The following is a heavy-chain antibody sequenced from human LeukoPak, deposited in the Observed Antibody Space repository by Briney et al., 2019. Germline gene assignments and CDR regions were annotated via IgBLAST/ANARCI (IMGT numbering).Heavy chain of an antibody. CDR2: INHSGST. D-gene: IGHD2-8*01. CDR3: ASLLPNCTNGVCYLLDY. V-gene: IGHV4-34*01. Sequence: SETLSLTCAVYGGSFSGYYWSWIRQPPGKGLEWIGEINHSGSTNYNPSLKSRVTISVDTSKNQFSLKLSSVTAADTAVYYCASLLPNCTNGVCYLLDYWGQGTLVTVSS. J-gene: IGHJ4*02. CDR1: GGSFSGYY.